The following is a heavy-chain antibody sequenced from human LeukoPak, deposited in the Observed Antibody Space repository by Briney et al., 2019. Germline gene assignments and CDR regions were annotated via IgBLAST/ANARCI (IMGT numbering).Heavy chain of an antibody. CDR1: GYTFTGYY. V-gene: IGHV1-2*02. CDR3: ARDRSIVATGQYYFDY. J-gene: IGHJ4*02. Sequence: VASVKVSCKASGYTFTGYYMHWVRQAPGQGLEWMGWINPNSGGTNYAQKFQGRVTMTRDTSISTAYMELSRLRSDDTAVYYCARDRSIVATGQYYFDYWGQGTLVTVSS. D-gene: IGHD5-12*01. CDR2: INPNSGGT.